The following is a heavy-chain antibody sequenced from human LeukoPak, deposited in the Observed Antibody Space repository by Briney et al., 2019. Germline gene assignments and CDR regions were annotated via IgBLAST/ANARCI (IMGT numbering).Heavy chain of an antibody. D-gene: IGHD2-2*01. CDR1: GFTFSDYY. J-gene: IGHJ4*02. V-gene: IGHV3-11*01. CDR2: ISSSGSTI. CDR3: ARDRNAHCSSTSCYVDY. Sequence: NAGGSLRLACAASGFTFSDYYISWIRQAPGRGLEWDSYISSSGSTISYADSVKGRFTISRDNAKNSLYLQMNSLRAEDTAVYYCARDRNAHCSSTSCYVDYWGQGTLVTVSS.